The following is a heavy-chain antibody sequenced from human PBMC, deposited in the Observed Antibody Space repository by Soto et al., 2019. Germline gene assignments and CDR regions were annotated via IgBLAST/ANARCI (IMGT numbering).Heavy chain of an antibody. Sequence: QVQLVKSGAEVRQPASSVKVSCKTSGGTFSSYAISWVRQAPGQGLEWMGGIVPIVDTSTYAQKFQGRVTITADESTSTVYMELSSLRSDDTALYYCVRVVAIPGYPDNWGQGTLVTVSS. V-gene: IGHV1-69*12. CDR2: IVPIVDTS. CDR1: GGTFSSYA. J-gene: IGHJ4*02. CDR3: VRVVAIPGYPDN. D-gene: IGHD5-12*01.